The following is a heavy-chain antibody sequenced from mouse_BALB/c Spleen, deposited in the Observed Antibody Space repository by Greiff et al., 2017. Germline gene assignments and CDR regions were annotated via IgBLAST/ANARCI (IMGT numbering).Heavy chain of an antibody. CDR1: GFTFTDYY. V-gene: IGHV7-3*02. Sequence: DVHLVESGGGLVQPGGSLRLSCATSGFTFTDYYMSWVRQPPGKALEWLGFIRNKANGYTTEYSASVKGRFTISRDNSQSILYLQMNTLRAEDSATYYCARDHYGSSPFDCWGQGTTLTVSS. J-gene: IGHJ2*01. D-gene: IGHD1-1*01. CDR3: ARDHYGSSPFDC. CDR2: IRNKANGYTT.